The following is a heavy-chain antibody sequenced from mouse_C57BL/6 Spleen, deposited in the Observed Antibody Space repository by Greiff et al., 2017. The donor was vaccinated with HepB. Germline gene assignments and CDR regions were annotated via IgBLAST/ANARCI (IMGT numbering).Heavy chain of an antibody. CDR1: GYSITSGYY. J-gene: IGHJ1*03. Sequence: EVKLVESGPGLVKPSQSLSLTCSVTGYSITSGYYWNWIRQFPGNKLEWMGYISYDGSNNYNPSLKNRISITRDTSKNQFFLKLNSVTTEDTATYYCAREGHYYGSSYAYFDVWGTGTTVTVSS. D-gene: IGHD1-1*01. CDR2: ISYDGSN. V-gene: IGHV3-6*01. CDR3: AREGHYYGSSYAYFDV.